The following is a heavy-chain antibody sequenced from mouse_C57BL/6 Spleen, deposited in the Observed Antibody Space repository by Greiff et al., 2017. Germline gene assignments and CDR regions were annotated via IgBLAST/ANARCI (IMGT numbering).Heavy chain of an antibody. CDR1: GYTFTSYW. CDR2: IYPSDSET. V-gene: IGHV1-61*01. J-gene: IGHJ1*03. D-gene: IGHD1-1*01. CDR3: ARGGAYYYGSSGYFDV. Sequence: QVQLQQPGAELVRPGSSVKLSCKASGYTFTSYWMAWVKQRPGQGLEWIGNIYPSDSETHYNQKFKDKATLTVDKSSSTAYMQLSSLTSEDSAVYDCARGGAYYYGSSGYFDVWGTGTTVSVAS.